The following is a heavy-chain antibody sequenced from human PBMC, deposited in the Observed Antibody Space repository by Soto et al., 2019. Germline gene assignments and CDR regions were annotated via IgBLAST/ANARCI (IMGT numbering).Heavy chain of an antibody. CDR2: IYYSGST. CDR1: GGSISSGGYY. J-gene: IGHJ3*02. D-gene: IGHD1-26*01. Sequence: SETLSLTCTVSGGSISSGGYYWSWIRQHPGKGLEWIGYIYYSGSTYYNPSLKSRVTISVDKSKNQFSLKLSSVTAADTAVYYCARSYYWAFDIWGQGTMVTVSS. CDR3: ARSYYWAFDI. V-gene: IGHV4-31*03.